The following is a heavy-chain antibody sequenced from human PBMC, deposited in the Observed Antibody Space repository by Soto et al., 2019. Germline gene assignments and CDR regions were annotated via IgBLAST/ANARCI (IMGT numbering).Heavy chain of an antibody. J-gene: IGHJ5*02. D-gene: IGHD3-3*01. CDR3: ARGGPYVLRFLEWPREANWFDP. V-gene: IGHV1-18*01. CDR2: ISIYNDNT. Sequence: GASVKVSCKASGYTFTSYGISWVRQAPGQGLEWMGWISIYNDNTNYAEKLQGRVTMTTDTSTSTAFMEPRSLRSDDTAVYYCARGGPYVLRFLEWPREANWFDPWGQGTLVTVSS. CDR1: GYTFTSYG.